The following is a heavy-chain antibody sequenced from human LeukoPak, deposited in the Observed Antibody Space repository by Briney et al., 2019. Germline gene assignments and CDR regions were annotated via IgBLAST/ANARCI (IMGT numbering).Heavy chain of an antibody. CDR1: GFTLNSYS. Sequence: PGGSLRLSCVVSGFTLNSYSMNWVRQAPGKGLEWVSYFGWSGTTILCADSVRGRFTVSRDSAKNSLYLQMNSLRAEDTAVYYCARGPFSSSWSEFDYWGQGTLVTVSS. CDR3: ARGPFSSSWSEFDY. V-gene: IGHV3-48*01. J-gene: IGHJ4*02. CDR2: FGWSGTTI. D-gene: IGHD6-13*01.